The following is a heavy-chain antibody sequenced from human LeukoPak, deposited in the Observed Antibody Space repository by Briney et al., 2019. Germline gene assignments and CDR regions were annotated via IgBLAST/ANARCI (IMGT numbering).Heavy chain of an antibody. CDR2: ISAYNGNT. J-gene: IGHJ4*02. CDR3: ARVGSNYDILTGYEY. Sequence: ASVKVSCQASGYTFTSYGISWVRQAPGQGLEWMGWISAYNGNTNYAQKLQGRVTMTTDTSTSTAYMELRSLRSDDTAVYYCARVGSNYDILTGYEYWGQGTLVTVSS. CDR1: GYTFTSYG. D-gene: IGHD3-9*01. V-gene: IGHV1-18*01.